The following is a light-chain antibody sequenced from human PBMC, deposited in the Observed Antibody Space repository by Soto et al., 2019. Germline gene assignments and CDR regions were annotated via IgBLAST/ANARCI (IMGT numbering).Light chain of an antibody. CDR3: QRYNSKSRT. V-gene: IGKV1-5*01. Sequence: DIQMTQSPSTLSASVGDRVTITCRASQNVNSWVAWYQQKPGKAPKFLIYDASHLESGVPSRFSGRGSWTEFTLTISSLQPDDFATYYCQRYNSKSRTFGQGTRV. CDR2: DAS. J-gene: IGKJ1*01. CDR1: QNVNSW.